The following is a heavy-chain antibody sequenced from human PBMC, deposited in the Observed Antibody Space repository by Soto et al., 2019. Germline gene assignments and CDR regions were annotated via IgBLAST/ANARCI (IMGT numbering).Heavy chain of an antibody. V-gene: IGHV3-23*01. D-gene: IGHD2-8*01. CDR1: AFTFSSYA. CDR2: ISGSGGST. CDR3: AKGRSGLMVYAIPTPFDY. Sequence: PGGSLRLSCAASAFTFSSYAMSWVRQAPGKGLEWVSAISGSGGSTYYADSVKGRFTISRDNSKNTLYLQMNSLRAEDTAVYYCAKGRSGLMVYAIPTPFDYWGQGTLVTVSS. J-gene: IGHJ4*02.